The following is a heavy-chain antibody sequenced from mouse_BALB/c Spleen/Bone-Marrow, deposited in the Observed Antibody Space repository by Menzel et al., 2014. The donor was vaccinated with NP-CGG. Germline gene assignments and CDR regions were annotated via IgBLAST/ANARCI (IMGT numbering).Heavy chain of an antibody. CDR2: INPSNGRT. D-gene: IGHD2-3*01. CDR3: ARYDGPAWFAY. J-gene: IGHJ3*01. Sequence: QVQLQQPGAELVKPGASVKLSCKASGYTFTSCWIHWVKLRPGHGLEWIGEINPSNGRTNYNEKFKNKATLTGDKSSSTAYIQLSSLTSEDSAVYYCARYDGPAWFAYWGQGTLVTVS. V-gene: IGHV1S81*02. CDR1: GYTFTSCW.